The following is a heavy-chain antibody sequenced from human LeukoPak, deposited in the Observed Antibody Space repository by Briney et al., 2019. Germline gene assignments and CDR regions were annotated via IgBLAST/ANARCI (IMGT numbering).Heavy chain of an antibody. D-gene: IGHD3-22*01. CDR3: ARGGDYYDSSGQPRGFDY. CDR2: INHSGST. CDR1: GVSFSGYY. J-gene: IGHJ4*02. Sequence: PSETLSLTCAVYGVSFSGYYWSWIRQPPGKGLEWIGEINHSGSTNYIPSLKSRVTISVDTSKNQFSLKLSSVTAADTAVYYCARGGDYYDSSGQPRGFDYWGQGTLVTVSS. V-gene: IGHV4-34*01.